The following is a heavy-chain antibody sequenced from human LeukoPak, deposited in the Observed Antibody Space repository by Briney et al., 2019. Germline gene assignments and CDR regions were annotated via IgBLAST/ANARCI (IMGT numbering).Heavy chain of an antibody. D-gene: IGHD3-9*01. Sequence: SVKVSCKASGGTFSSYAISWVGQAPGQGLEGMGGIIPIFGTANYAQKFQGRVTITADESTTTAYMELSSLRSEDTAMYYCARAHYDILTGASYYYYGMDVWGKGTTVTVSS. J-gene: IGHJ6*04. CDR1: GGTFSSYA. CDR3: ARAHYDILTGASYYYYGMDV. V-gene: IGHV1-69*01. CDR2: IIPIFGTA.